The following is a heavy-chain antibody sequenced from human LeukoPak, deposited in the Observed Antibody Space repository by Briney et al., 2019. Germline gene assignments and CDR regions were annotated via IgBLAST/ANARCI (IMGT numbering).Heavy chain of an antibody. V-gene: IGHV5-51*01. CDR1: GYRFTSYW. J-gene: IGHJ6*03. D-gene: IGHD6-13*01. CDR2: IYPGDSDT. Sequence: GESLKISFEGSGYRFTSYWIAWVRPMPGKGLEWMGIIYPGDSDTRYSPSFQGQVTISADKSISTAYLQWSSLKASDTAMYYCARPDGSWDAAMDVWGKGTTVTVSS. CDR3: ARPDGSWDAAMDV.